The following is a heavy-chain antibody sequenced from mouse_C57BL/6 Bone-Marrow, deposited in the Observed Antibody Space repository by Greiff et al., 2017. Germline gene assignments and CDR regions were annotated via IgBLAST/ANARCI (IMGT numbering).Heavy chain of an antibody. CDR3: ARATGFAY. CDR1: GYTFTSYG. CDR2: IYPRSGNT. Sequence: QVHVKQSGAELARPGASVKLSCKASGYTFTSYGISWVKQRTGQGLEWIGEIYPRSGNTYYNEKFNGKATLTADKSSSTAYMELRSLTSEDSAVYFCARATGFAYWGQGTLVTVSA. V-gene: IGHV1-81*01. J-gene: IGHJ3*01. D-gene: IGHD1-2*01.